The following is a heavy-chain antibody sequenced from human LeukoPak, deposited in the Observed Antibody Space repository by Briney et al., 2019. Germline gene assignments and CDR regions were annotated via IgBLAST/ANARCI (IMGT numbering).Heavy chain of an antibody. V-gene: IGHV4-34*01. Sequence: PSETLSLTCAVYGGSFSGYYWSWIRQPPGKGLEWIGEINHSGSTNYNPSLKSRVTISVDTSKNQFSLKLSSVTAADTAVYYCARLTTTSKYGMDVWGQGTTVTVSS. CDR2: INHSGST. CDR3: ARLTTTSKYGMDV. D-gene: IGHD4-11*01. J-gene: IGHJ6*02. CDR1: GGSFSGYY.